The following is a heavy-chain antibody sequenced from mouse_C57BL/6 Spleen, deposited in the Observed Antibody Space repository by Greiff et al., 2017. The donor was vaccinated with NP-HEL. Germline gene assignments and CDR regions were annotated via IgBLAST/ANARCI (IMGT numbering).Heavy chain of an antibody. CDR2: INPSSGYT. Sequence: QVQLKESGAELARPGASVKMSCKASGYTFTSYTMHWVKQRPGQGLEWIGYINPSSGYTKYNQKFKDKATLTADKSSSTAYMQLSSLTSEDSAVYYCAYSSGYDYWGQGTTLTVSS. CDR1: GYTFTSYT. V-gene: IGHV1-4*01. D-gene: IGHD3-2*02. J-gene: IGHJ2*01. CDR3: AYSSGYDY.